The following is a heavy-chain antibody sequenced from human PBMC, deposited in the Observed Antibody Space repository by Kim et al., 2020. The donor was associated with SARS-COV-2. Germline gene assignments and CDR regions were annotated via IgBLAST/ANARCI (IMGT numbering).Heavy chain of an antibody. Sequence: DYGAPVKGRFTISRDDSKNTLYLQMNSLKTEDTAVYYCATVLNYYDSTITWGQGTLVTVSS. CDR3: ATVLNYYDSTIT. D-gene: IGHD3-22*01. J-gene: IGHJ4*02. V-gene: IGHV3-15*05.